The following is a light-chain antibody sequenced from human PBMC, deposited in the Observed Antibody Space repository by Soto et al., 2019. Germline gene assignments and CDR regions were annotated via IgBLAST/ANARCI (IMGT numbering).Light chain of an antibody. V-gene: IGLV2-23*01. CDR2: EGN. CDR3: CSYAGSPYV. CDR1: SSDVGSYNL. J-gene: IGLJ1*01. Sequence: QPALTQPASVSGSPGQSITISCTGTSSDVGSYNLVSWYQQHPGKAPKLMIYEGNQRPSGISNRFSGSKSGNTASLTISGLQAEDEADYYCCSYAGSPYVFGTGTKVTVL.